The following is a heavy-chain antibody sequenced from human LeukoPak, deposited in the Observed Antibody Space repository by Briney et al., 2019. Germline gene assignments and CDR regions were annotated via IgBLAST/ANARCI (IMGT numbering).Heavy chain of an antibody. J-gene: IGHJ5*02. D-gene: IGHD5-18*01. V-gene: IGHV3-30*18. Sequence: GGSLRLSCAASGFTFSSYGMHWVRQAPGKGLEWVAVISYDGSNKYYADSVKGRFTISRDNSKNTLYLQMNSLRAEGTAVYYCAKELRGYSYGLRNNWFDPWGQGTLVTVSS. CDR3: AKELRGYSYGLRNNWFDP. CDR1: GFTFSSYG. CDR2: ISYDGSNK.